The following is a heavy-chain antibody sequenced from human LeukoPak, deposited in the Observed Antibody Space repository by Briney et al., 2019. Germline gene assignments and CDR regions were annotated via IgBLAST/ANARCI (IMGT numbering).Heavy chain of an antibody. Sequence: SQTLSPTCAISGDSVSSNSAAWNWSRQSPSRGLEWLGRTYYRSKWYNDYAVSVKSRITINPDTSKNQFSLQLNSVTPEDTAVYYCAREDIVVVPAATYYYGMDVWGQGTTVTVSS. CDR2: TYYRSKWYN. D-gene: IGHD2-2*01. V-gene: IGHV6-1*01. CDR3: AREDIVVVPAATYYYGMDV. J-gene: IGHJ6*02. CDR1: GDSVSSNSAA.